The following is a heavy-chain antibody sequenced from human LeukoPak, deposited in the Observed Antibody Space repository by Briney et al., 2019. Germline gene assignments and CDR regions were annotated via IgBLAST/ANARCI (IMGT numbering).Heavy chain of an antibody. D-gene: IGHD2-2*01. CDR1: GGSISSSSYY. CDR3: ARGPALHIVVVPAPYFDY. V-gene: IGHV4-39*07. J-gene: IGHJ4*02. Sequence: SETLSLTCTVSGGSISSSSYYWGWIRQPPGKGLEWIGEINHSGSTNYNPSLKSRVTISVDTSKNQFSLKLSSVTAADTAVYYCARGPALHIVVVPAPYFDYWGQGTLVTVSS. CDR2: INHSGST.